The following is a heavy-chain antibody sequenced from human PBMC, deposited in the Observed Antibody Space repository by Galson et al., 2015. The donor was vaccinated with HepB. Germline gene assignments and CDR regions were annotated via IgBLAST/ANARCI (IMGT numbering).Heavy chain of an antibody. J-gene: IGHJ6*01. CDR1: GLTFSTST. CDR2: ISGSSSFI. CDR3: TLLQEHL. Sequence: SLRLSCAFSGLTFSTSTMNWVRQAPGKGLEWVASISGSSSFIYYKDSVKGRFTISRDNAKNSMYLQMNSLHQGPIGLPPGTLLQEHLWG. V-gene: IGHV3-21*01.